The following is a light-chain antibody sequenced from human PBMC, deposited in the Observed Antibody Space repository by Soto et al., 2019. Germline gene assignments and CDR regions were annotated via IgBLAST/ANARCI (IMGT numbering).Light chain of an antibody. CDR3: QQYNSWPRT. CDR1: QSVSSN. CDR2: GAS. Sequence: EIVMTQSPATLSVSPGERATLSCRASQSVSSNLAWYQQKPGQAPRLLIYGASTRATGIPARFSGSGSVTEFTLTISSLQSEDFAAYYCQQYNSWPRTFGQGTKLEIK. V-gene: IGKV3-15*01. J-gene: IGKJ2*01.